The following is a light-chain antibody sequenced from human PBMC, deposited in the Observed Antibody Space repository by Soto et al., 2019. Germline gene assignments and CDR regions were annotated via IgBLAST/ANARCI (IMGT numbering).Light chain of an antibody. CDR3: QSYDSSLSKYV. CDR2: GNN. Sequence: QSVLTQSPSVSVAPGQRVTISCTGSSSNIGADYDVHWYQRLPGTAPKLLIYGNNNRPSGVPDRFSGSKSGTSASLAITGLQAEDEADYYCQSYDSSLSKYVFGTGTKAPS. CDR1: SSNIGADYD. J-gene: IGLJ1*01. V-gene: IGLV1-40*01.